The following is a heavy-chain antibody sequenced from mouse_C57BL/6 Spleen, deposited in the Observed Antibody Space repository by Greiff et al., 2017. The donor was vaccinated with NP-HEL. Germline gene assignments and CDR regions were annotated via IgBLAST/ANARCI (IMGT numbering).Heavy chain of an antibody. V-gene: IGHV1-64*01. Sequence: QVQLQQPGAELVKPGASVKLSCKASGYTFTSYWMHWVKQRPGHGLEWIGKIHPERGSTNYNETFKCKATLTVDKSSSTAYMQLSSLTSEDSADYYCARDCDSSIYDCTMDYWGQGTSVTVSS. D-gene: IGHD1-1*01. J-gene: IGHJ4*01. CDR3: ARDCDSSIYDCTMDY. CDR1: GYTFTSYW. CDR2: IHPERGST.